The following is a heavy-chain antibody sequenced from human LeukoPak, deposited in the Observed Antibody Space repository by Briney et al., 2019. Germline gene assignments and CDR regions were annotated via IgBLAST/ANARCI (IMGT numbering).Heavy chain of an antibody. D-gene: IGHD2-8*01. CDR1: GFTFSSYA. V-gene: IGHV3-23*01. CDR3: AKDRSCTNDICHGDFDY. Sequence: GGSLRLSCAASGFTFSSYAVSWVRQAPGKGLEWVSSISGSGGSTYSADSVRGRFTISRDNSKNTLYLQMNSLRAEDTALSYCAKDRSCTNDICHGDFDYWGQGTLVTVSS. CDR2: ISGSGGST. J-gene: IGHJ4*02.